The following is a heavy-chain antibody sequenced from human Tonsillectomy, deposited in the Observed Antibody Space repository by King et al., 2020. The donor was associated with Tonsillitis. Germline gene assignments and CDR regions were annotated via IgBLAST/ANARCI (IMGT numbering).Heavy chain of an antibody. CDR3: AGGCGGGDCYHYYGLDV. V-gene: IGHV4-31*11. CDR1: GGSISSGGYF. Sequence: VQLQESGPGLVKPSQTLSLTCAVSGGSISSGGYFWTWVRQLPGKGLEWIGYIYSSGHTYYNPSLKSRVTISVDTSRSQFSLMLSSVTAADTAVFYCAGGCGGGDCYHYYGLDVWGQGTTVTVSS. J-gene: IGHJ6*02. CDR2: IYSSGHT. D-gene: IGHD2-21*02.